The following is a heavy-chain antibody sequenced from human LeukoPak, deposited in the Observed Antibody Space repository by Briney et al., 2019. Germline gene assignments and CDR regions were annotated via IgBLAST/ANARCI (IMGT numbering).Heavy chain of an antibody. V-gene: IGHV3-48*04. CDR2: ISPTASSI. CDR3: SRAPLIGAYFDS. D-gene: IGHD7-27*01. Sequence: PGRSLSLSCGASGLPFSIYGMHWVRQAPGKGLEWVSFISPTASSIYFADSVQGRFTISRDNAKNSLYLQMNNLRAEDTAVYARSRAPLIGAYFDSWGQGTLVTVSS. CDR1: GLPFSIYG. J-gene: IGHJ4*02.